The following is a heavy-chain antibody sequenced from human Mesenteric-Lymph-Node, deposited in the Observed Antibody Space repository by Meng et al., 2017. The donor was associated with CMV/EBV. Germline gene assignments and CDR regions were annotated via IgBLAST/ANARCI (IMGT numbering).Heavy chain of an antibody. Sequence: SETLSLTCTVSGGSISSSSYYWGWIRQPPGKGLEWIGSIYYSGSTYYNPSLKSRVTISVDTSKNQFSLKLSSVTAADTAVYYCAIHGTSVPAAILSWGQGTLVTVSS. CDR1: GGSISSSSYY. CDR3: AIHGTSVPAAILS. V-gene: IGHV4-39*01. J-gene: IGHJ5*02. D-gene: IGHD2-2*01. CDR2: IYYSGST.